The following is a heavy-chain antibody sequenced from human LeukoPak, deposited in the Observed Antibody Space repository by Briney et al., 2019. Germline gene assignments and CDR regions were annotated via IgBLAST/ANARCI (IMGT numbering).Heavy chain of an antibody. D-gene: IGHD2-8*01. CDR1: GFTFGSYD. CDR2: ISHDGSKR. J-gene: IGHJ4*02. V-gene: IGHV3-30*18. CDR3: AKGSTNTLDN. Sequence: GGSLRLSCAASGFTFGSYDMHWVRQAPGKGLEWVALISHDGSKRYYGDSVKGRFAISRDNSKKSLYLQMSSLRPEDTAVYYCAKGSTNTLDNCGQGTLVTVSS.